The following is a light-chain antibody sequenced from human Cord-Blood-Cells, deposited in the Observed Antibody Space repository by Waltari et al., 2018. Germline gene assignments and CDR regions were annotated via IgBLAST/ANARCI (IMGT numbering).Light chain of an antibody. CDR1: KLGDKY. CDR2: QDS. V-gene: IGLV3-1*01. J-gene: IGLJ2*01. Sequence: SYELTQPPSVSVSPGQTASITCSGAKLGDKYACWYQQKPGQSPVLVIYQDSKRPSGSPERFSGSNCGNTATLTISGTQAMDEADYYCQAWDSSTYVVFGGGTKLTVL. CDR3: QAWDSSTYVV.